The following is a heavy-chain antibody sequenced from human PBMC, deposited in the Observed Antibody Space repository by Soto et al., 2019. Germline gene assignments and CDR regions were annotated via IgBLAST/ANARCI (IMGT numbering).Heavy chain of an antibody. V-gene: IGHV4-39*02. CDR3: ARDASAYDGGWYPRGFDP. Sequence: SETLSLTCTVSGGSISSSSYYWGWIRQPPGKGLEWIGSIYYSGSTYYNPSLKSRVTISVDTSKNQFSLKLSSVTAADTAVYFCARDASAYDGGWYPRGFDPWGQGTLVTVSS. J-gene: IGHJ5*02. D-gene: IGHD6-19*01. CDR2: IYYSGST. CDR1: GGSISSSSYY.